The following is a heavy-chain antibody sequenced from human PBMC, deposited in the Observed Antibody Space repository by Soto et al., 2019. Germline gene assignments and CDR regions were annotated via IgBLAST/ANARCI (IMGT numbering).Heavy chain of an antibody. Sequence: GGSLRLSCAASGFTFSSYAMSWVRQAPGKGLEWVSVISGSGGNTYYADSVKGRFTISRDNSKNTLYLQMNSLRAEDTAVYYCARDRGPTVNYQYYFDYWGQGTLVTVSS. D-gene: IGHD1-7*01. J-gene: IGHJ4*02. CDR2: ISGSGGNT. CDR1: GFTFSSYA. CDR3: ARDRGPTVNYQYYFDY. V-gene: IGHV3-23*01.